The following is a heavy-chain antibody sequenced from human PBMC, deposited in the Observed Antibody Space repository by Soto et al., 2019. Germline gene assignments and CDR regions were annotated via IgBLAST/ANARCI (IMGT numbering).Heavy chain of an antibody. CDR1: GYTFSNYG. CDR2: ISTYNGNT. CDR3: AREPLGDYYGMDV. Sequence: QVQLVQSGAEVKKPGASVTVSCKASGYTFSNYGIIWVRQAPGQGLEWMGWISTYNGNTNYAQKLQGRVTMTTDTSTSTAYMELRSLRSDDMAVYYCAREPLGDYYGMDVWGQGTTVTVSS. J-gene: IGHJ6*02. D-gene: IGHD3-16*01. V-gene: IGHV1-18*03.